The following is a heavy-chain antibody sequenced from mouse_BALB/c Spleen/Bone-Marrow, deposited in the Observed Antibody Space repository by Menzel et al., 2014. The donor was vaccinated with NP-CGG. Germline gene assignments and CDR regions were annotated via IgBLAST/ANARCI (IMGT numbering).Heavy chain of an antibody. Sequence: DVQLQQSGAELVKPGASVKLSCTASGFNIKDTYMHWVKQRPEQGLEWIGRIDPANGNTKYDPKFQGKATITADTSSNTAYLQLSSLTSEDTAVYFCAMYYYDSSLLSYWCQGTLVTVSA. CDR1: GFNIKDTY. CDR2: IDPANGNT. V-gene: IGHV14-3*02. J-gene: IGHJ3*01. CDR3: AMYYYDSSLLSY. D-gene: IGHD1-1*01.